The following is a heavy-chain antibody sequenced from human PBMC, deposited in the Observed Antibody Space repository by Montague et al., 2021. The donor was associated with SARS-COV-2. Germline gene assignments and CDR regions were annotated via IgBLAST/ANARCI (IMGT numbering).Heavy chain of an antibody. V-gene: IGHV4-34*01. CDR3: ARLRDGVVPSPILGVGPYYSYYYMDV. Sequence: SETLSLTCAVHGTSFSGYYWNWIRQPPGKGLEWIGEINIGGSTKYSPSLKSRLTIPVDTSKNQFSLKLTSVAAADTAVYYCARLRDGVVPSPILGVGPYYSYYYMDVWGRGTTVTVSS. J-gene: IGHJ6*03. D-gene: IGHD3-10*01. CDR2: INIGGST. CDR1: GTSFSGYY.